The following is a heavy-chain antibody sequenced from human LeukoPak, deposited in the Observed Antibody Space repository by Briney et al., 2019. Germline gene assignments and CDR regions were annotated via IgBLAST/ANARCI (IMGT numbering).Heavy chain of an antibody. CDR2: ISVDGSNE. J-gene: IGHJ4*02. Sequence: PGGSLRLSCAVSGFTFSSFGMHWVRQAPGKGLEWVAVISVDGSNEYYADSVKGRFTISRDNAKNSLYLQMNSLRAEDTAVYYCARDLYYGDYVFDYWGQGTLVTVSS. CDR1: GFTFSSFG. V-gene: IGHV3-30*03. CDR3: ARDLYYGDYVFDY. D-gene: IGHD4-17*01.